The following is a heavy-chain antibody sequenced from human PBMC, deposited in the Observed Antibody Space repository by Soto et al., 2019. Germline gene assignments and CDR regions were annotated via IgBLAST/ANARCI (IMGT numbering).Heavy chain of an antibody. J-gene: IGHJ5*02. CDR3: ARERGGYGLVDP. V-gene: IGHV4-30-2*01. CDR2: IYPSGMP. CDR1: GRSISNAAYS. D-gene: IGHD5-18*01. Sequence: QLQLQESGSGLVKPSHTLSLTSTVSGRSISNAAYSWGWIRQPPGKSPGWIGYIYPSGMPFYNPSLRSRVTISIDRSNDQFSLNLKSVTAADTAVNYCARERGGYGLVDPWGQGTLVTVSS.